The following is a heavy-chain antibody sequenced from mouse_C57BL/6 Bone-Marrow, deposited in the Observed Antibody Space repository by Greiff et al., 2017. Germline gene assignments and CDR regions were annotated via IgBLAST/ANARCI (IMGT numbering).Heavy chain of an antibody. J-gene: IGHJ3*01. V-gene: IGHV5-6*01. D-gene: IGHD2-3*01. CDR1: GFTFSSYG. CDR2: ISSGGSYT. CDR3: ARPEDGYFAWFAY. Sequence: EVQRVESGGDLVKPGGSLKLSCAASGFTFSSYGMSWVRRTPDKRLEWVATISSGGSYTYYPDSVKGRFTISRDNAKNTPYLQMSSLKSEDTAMYYCARPEDGYFAWFAYWGQGTLVTVSA.